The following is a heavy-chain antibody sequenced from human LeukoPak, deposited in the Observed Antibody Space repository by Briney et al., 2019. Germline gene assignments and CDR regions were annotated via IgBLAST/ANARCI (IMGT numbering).Heavy chain of an antibody. CDR3: AREGVVVPAAARPFDY. V-gene: IGHV1-2*02. Sequence: ASVKVSCKASGYTFTGYYMHWVRQAPGQGVEWMGWINPNSGGTNYAQKFQGRVTITRDTSISTAYMELSRLRSDDTAVYYCAREGVVVPAAARPFDYWGQGTLVTVSS. CDR1: GYTFTGYY. CDR2: INPNSGGT. J-gene: IGHJ4*02. D-gene: IGHD2-2*01.